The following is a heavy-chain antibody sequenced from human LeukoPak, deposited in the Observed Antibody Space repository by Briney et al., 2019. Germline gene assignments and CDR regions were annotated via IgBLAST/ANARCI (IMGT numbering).Heavy chain of an antibody. D-gene: IGHD6-13*01. CDR2: ISLTEGCT. Sequence: PGVSLRLSCAASGFTFSTSAMNWVRQAPGKGLEWVSGISLTEGCTYYAESVKGRFTISRDNSKKTVYLQMNSLRAEDTAVYYCAKGGSSRSCFDYWGQGTLVTVSS. V-gene: IGHV3-23*01. CDR3: AKGGSSRSCFDY. CDR1: GFTFSTSA. J-gene: IGHJ4*02.